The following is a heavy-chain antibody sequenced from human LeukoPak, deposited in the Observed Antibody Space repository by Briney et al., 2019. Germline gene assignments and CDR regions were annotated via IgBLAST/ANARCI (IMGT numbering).Heavy chain of an antibody. CDR1: GGSISSGGYY. J-gene: IGHJ6*02. V-gene: IGHV4-31*03. CDR3: ARDKPITMIVVRESYGMDV. CDR2: IYYSGST. D-gene: IGHD3-22*01. Sequence: PSETLSLTCTVSGGSISSGGYYWSWIRQHPRKGLEWIGYIYYSGSTYYNPSLKSRVTISVDTSKNQFSLKLSSVTAADTAVYYCARDKPITMIVVRESYGMDVWGQGTTVTVSS.